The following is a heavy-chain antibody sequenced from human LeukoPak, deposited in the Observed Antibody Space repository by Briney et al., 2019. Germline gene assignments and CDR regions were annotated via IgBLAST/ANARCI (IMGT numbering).Heavy chain of an antibody. CDR2: INHSGST. D-gene: IGHD1-1*01. J-gene: IGHJ4*02. Sequence: SETLSLTCAVYGGSFSGYYWSWIRQPPGKGLEWIGEINHSGSTNYNPSLKSRVTISVDTSKNQFSLKLSSVTAADTAVYYCAKDHGSRFLDYWGQGTLVTVSS. CDR3: AKDHGSRFLDY. V-gene: IGHV4-34*01. CDR1: GGSFSGYY.